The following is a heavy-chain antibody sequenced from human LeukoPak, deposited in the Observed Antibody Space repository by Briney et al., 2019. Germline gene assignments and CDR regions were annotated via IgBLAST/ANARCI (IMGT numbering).Heavy chain of an antibody. CDR3: ARDWVYKIDY. CDR2: ISHDGFI. J-gene: IGHJ4*02. CDR1: GFTFSSYV. V-gene: IGHV3-74*01. Sequence: PGGSLRLSCETAGFTFSSYVMHWVRRTPGKGLVWVSRISHDGFISYADSVKGRFTISKDNAKNTLILQMNSLRAEDTAVYYCARDWVYKIDYWGRGTLVTVSS. D-gene: IGHD5-24*01.